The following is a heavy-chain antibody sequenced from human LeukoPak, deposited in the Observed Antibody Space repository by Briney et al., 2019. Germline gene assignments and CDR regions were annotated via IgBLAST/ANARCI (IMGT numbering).Heavy chain of an antibody. CDR3: AHSVALDYRSFDY. D-gene: IGHD4-11*01. Sequence: SDATLVNPTQTLTLTCTSSGFSDSTQGVGVGSIHQPPGTPLEGLALIYWEGDSRYSPSLRSRLTISKHASKNQVVLTVTDVDPVDTATYFCAHSVALDYRSFDYWCQGTLVTVSS. CDR2: IYWEGDS. J-gene: IGHJ4*02. CDR1: GFSDSTQGVG. V-gene: IGHV2-5*02.